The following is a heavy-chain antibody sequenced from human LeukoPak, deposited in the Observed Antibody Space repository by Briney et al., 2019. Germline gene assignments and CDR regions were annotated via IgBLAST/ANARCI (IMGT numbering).Heavy chain of an antibody. Sequence: PSETLSLTCTISGGSVSDYYWSWIRQSPGKGLEWIGYIYYTGSTSYNPSLKSRVTISADTSKNEFSLKLNSVTAADAAVYYCASRKLGNDYWGQGTLVTVSS. V-gene: IGHV4-59*02. J-gene: IGHJ4*02. CDR1: GGSVSDYY. CDR2: IYYTGST. CDR3: ASRKLGNDY. D-gene: IGHD7-27*01.